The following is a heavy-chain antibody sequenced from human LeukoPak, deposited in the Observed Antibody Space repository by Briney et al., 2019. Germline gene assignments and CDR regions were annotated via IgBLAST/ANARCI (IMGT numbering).Heavy chain of an antibody. J-gene: IGHJ4*02. Sequence: PSETLSLTCTVSGYSISNDYYWAWVRQPPGKGLEWIGNIFHSGGTYYNPSLKSRVTISVDTSKNQFSLKLNSVTAADTAVYYCARYDVWGSYRAFDYWGQGTLVTVSS. CDR3: ARYDVWGSYRAFDY. V-gene: IGHV4-38-2*02. CDR1: GYSISNDYY. D-gene: IGHD3-16*02. CDR2: IFHSGGT.